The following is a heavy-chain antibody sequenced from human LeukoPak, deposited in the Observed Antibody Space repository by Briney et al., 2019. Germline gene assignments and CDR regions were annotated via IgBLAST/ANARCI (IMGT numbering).Heavy chain of an antibody. CDR1: GFTVSSHY. Sequence: GGSLRPSCAASGFTVSSHYMTWVRQAPGKGLEWVSLISSGSSTYYADSVKDRFTISRDNSKNTLYLQLNSLRADDTAVYYCARRRSKAYENWGQGTLVTVSS. CDR3: ARRRSKAYEN. J-gene: IGHJ4*02. V-gene: IGHV3-53*01. CDR2: ISSGSST. D-gene: IGHD3-22*01.